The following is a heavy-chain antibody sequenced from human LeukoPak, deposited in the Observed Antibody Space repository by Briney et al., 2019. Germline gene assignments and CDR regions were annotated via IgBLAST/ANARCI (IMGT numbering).Heavy chain of an antibody. CDR2: ISTYNANT. CDR3: ARLKDIGVVGAATPLDY. CDR1: GYTFTRYG. J-gene: IGHJ4*02. D-gene: IGHD2-15*01. Sequence: ASVKCSCKASGYTFTRYGVSRMRQAPGQGLEWMGWISTYNANTDYAQKLQGRVTMTTDTSTSTAYMELRNLRSDDTAVYYCARLKDIGVVGAATPLDYWGQGTLVTVSS. V-gene: IGHV1-18*01.